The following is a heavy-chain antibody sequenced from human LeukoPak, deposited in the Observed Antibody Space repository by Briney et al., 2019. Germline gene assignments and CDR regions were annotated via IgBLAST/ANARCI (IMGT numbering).Heavy chain of an antibody. CDR1: GYTFTSYG. J-gene: IGHJ6*02. Sequence: ASVKVSCKASGYTFTSYGLSWVRQAPGQGLEWMGWISAYNGNTNYAQKLQGRVTMTTDTSTSTAYMELRSLRSDDTAVYYCARESYYDGMGYYYYYGMDVWGRGTTVTVSS. CDR2: ISAYNGNT. D-gene: IGHD3-22*01. V-gene: IGHV1-18*01. CDR3: ARESYYDGMGYYYYYGMDV.